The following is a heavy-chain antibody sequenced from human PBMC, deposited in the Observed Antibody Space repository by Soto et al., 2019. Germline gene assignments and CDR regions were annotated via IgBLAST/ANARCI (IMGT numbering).Heavy chain of an antibody. D-gene: IGHD6-6*01. J-gene: IGHJ4*02. Sequence: SETLSLTCAVSGFSISSGYYWGWIRQPPGKGLEWIGTIYETGSTYYKPSLKRRVTISVDTAKNQFSLKLDSVTAADTAVYYCAREQLSGIAGRRTDYWGQGTQVTVSS. CDR2: IYETGST. CDR1: GFSISSGYY. V-gene: IGHV4-38-2*02. CDR3: AREQLSGIAGRRTDY.